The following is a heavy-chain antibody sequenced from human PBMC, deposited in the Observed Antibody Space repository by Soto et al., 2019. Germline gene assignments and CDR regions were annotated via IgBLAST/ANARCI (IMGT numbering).Heavy chain of an antibody. J-gene: IGHJ4*02. D-gene: IGHD5-18*01. Sequence: QVQLVQSGAEVKKPGSSVKVSCKASGGTFSSYAFSWVRQAPGQGLEWMGGIITLFETPKHAQTFQRRLTITADESTSTAYMEPSSLRAEDKAVYYCASDEIGEMDTLGYSHYWGQGTRVTVSS. CDR1: GGTFSSYA. CDR3: ASDEIGEMDTLGYSHY. CDR2: IITLFETP. V-gene: IGHV1-69*01.